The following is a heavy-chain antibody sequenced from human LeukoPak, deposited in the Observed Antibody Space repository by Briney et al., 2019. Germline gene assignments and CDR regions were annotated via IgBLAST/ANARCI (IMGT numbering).Heavy chain of an antibody. V-gene: IGHV3-33*01. J-gene: IGHJ4*02. CDR1: GFTFSSYV. CDR3: ARDRDYFDY. Sequence: QPGRSLRLPCAASGFTFSSYVMHWVRQAPGKGLEWVAVIWYDGSNKYYADSVKGRFTISRDNSKNTLYLQMNSLRAEDTAVYYCARDRDYFDYWGQGTLVTVSS. CDR2: IWYDGSNK.